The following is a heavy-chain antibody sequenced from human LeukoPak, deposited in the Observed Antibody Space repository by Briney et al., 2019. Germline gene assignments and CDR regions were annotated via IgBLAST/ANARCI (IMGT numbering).Heavy chain of an antibody. CDR2: INHSGST. CDR1: GGSFSGYY. J-gene: IGHJ4*02. CDR3: ARGAAATLN. D-gene: IGHD6-13*01. V-gene: IGHV4-34*01. Sequence: SETLSLTCAVYGGSFSGYYWSWIRQPPGKGLEWIGEINHSGSTNYNPSLKSRVTIPVDTSKNQFSLKLTSVTAVDTAVYYCARGAAATLNWGQGTLVTVSS.